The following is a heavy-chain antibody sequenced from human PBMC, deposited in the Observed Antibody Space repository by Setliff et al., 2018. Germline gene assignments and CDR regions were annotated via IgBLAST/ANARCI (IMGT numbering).Heavy chain of an antibody. CDR2: IYYSGTT. D-gene: IGHD3-22*01. CDR3: ARHHAQYYSDSSGYFYEDWYFDL. J-gene: IGHJ2*01. CDR1: GGSFSAYY. Sequence: PSETLSLTCAVYGGSFSAYYWSWIRQPPGKGLEWIGYIYYSGTTNSIPSLKSRVTISVDTSKNQFSLKLSSVTAADTAVYYCARHHAQYYSDSSGYFYEDWYFDLWGRGTLVTVSS. V-gene: IGHV4-59*08.